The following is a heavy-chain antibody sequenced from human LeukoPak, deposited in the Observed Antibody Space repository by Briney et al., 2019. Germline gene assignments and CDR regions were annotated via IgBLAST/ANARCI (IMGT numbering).Heavy chain of an antibody. Sequence: PGGSLRLSCSASGFTCSSYAMHWVRQGPGKGLEYVSGMTINGGNTYYADSVKGRFTISRDNSKNTLYLQMSSLRVEDTAVYYCAREKFDSGSHTTPDYWGQGTLVTVSS. CDR2: MTINGGNT. V-gene: IGHV3-64D*06. J-gene: IGHJ4*02. CDR3: AREKFDSGSHTTPDY. D-gene: IGHD1-26*01. CDR1: GFTCSSYA.